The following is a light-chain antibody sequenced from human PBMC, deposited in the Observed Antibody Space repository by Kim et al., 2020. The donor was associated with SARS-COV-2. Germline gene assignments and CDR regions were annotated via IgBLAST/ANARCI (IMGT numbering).Light chain of an antibody. CDR2: AVS. J-gene: IGKJ2*01. CDR1: QAIRKF. Sequence: DIQMTQSPSSLSASVGDRVTITCRASQAIRKFVAWYQQKPGKIPKLLIHAVSTLHSGVPSRFSGGGSETDFTLTIRGLQPEDVATYYCQTYDTVPYNFGQGTKLEIK. V-gene: IGKV1-27*01. CDR3: QTYDTVPYN.